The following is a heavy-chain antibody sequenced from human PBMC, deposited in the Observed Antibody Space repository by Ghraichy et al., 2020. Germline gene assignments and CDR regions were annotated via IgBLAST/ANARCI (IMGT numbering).Heavy chain of an antibody. CDR2: INHWGST. CDR1: GGSFTSYY. CDR3: ARGRKSSQQLVPLPFDY. D-gene: IGHD6-13*01. Sequence: SQTLSLTCAVYGGSFTSYYWSWIRQPPGKALEWIGEINHWGSTNYNPSLTSRVTLSVDSSKDQFSLKLSSVTAADTAVFYCARGRKSSQQLVPLPFDYWGQGTLLTVSS. J-gene: IGHJ4*02. V-gene: IGHV4-34*01.